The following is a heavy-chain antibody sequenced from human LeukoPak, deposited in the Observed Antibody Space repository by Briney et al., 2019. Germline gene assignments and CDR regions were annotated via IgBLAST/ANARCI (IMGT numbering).Heavy chain of an antibody. CDR3: TRSGNYYDSRGYPKYYFDC. V-gene: IGHV3-49*04. CDR1: GFTFGDYA. D-gene: IGHD3-22*01. J-gene: IGHJ4*02. Sequence: PGGSLRLSCTASGFTFGDYAMSWVRQAPGKGLQWRGFIRSKAYGGTTEYAASVEGRFTISRDDSKSIAYLLMNSLKTEDTAVYYCTRSGNYYDSRGYPKYYFDCWGQGTLVAVSS. CDR2: IRSKAYGGTT.